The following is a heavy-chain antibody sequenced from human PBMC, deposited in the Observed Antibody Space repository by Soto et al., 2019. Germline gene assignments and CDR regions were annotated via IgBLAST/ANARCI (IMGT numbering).Heavy chain of an antibody. CDR3: ARGEGYTLAF. Sequence: SETLSLTCAVSGGSISSRGFSWNWIRQPPGKGLEWIGYISHSGSTYYNPSLKSRVTISVDKSKDQFSLKLSSVTAADTAVYHCARGEGYTLAFWGQGTPVTVSS. V-gene: IGHV4-30-2*01. D-gene: IGHD5-12*01. CDR1: GGSISSRGFS. CDR2: ISHSGST. J-gene: IGHJ4*02.